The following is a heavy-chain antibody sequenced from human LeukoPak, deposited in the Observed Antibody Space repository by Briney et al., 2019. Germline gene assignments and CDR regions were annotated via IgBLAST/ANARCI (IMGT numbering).Heavy chain of an antibody. CDR1: GFTFSSYS. Sequence: GGSLRLSCAASGFTFSSYSMNWVRQAPGKGLEWVSSISSSGSYIHYADSVRGRFTISRDNSKSTLFLQMNSLRAEDTAIYYCATYRQVLLPFEAWGQGTLVTVSS. CDR2: ISSSGSYI. J-gene: IGHJ5*02. V-gene: IGHV3-21*04. D-gene: IGHD5-18*01. CDR3: ATYRQVLLPFEA.